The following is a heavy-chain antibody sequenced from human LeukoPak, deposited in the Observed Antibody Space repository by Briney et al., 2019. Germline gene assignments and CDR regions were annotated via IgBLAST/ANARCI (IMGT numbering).Heavy chain of an antibody. CDR3: ARERDIVVVAAAMVDY. Sequence: GGSLRLSCGASGFTFSTYSMNGVRQAPGKGLEWVSSISSSSDYIYYADSVKGRFTISRDNAKNSLYLQMNSLRAEDTAVYYCARERDIVVVAAAMVDYWGQGTLVTVSS. D-gene: IGHD2-2*01. J-gene: IGHJ4*02. CDR1: GFTFSTYS. V-gene: IGHV3-21*01. CDR2: ISSSSDYI.